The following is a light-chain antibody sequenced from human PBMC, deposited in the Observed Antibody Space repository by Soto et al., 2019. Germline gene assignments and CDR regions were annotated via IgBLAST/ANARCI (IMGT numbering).Light chain of an antibody. CDR1: SSNIGAGYD. CDR3: PAYDGSLSGLV. CDR2: GNS. J-gene: IGLJ2*01. Sequence: QSVLTQPPSVSGAPGQRVTISCTGSSSNIGAGYDVHWYQQLPGTAPKLLIYGNSNRPSGVPDRFSGSKSGTSASLAITGLQAEDEADYYCPAYDGSLSGLVFGGGTKVTVL. V-gene: IGLV1-40*01.